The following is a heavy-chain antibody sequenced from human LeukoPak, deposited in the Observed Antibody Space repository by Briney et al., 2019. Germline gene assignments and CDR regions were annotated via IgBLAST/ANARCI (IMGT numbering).Heavy chain of an antibody. CDR2: IIPIFGTA. CDR1: GGTFSSYA. D-gene: IGHD5-24*01. V-gene: IGHV1-69*05. Sequence: SVKVSCKASGGTFSSYAISWVRQAPGQGLEWMGRIIPIFGTANYAQKFQGRVTITTDESTSTAYMELRSLRSDDTAVYYCASLKTDGYFDYWGQGTLVTVSS. CDR3: ASLKTDGYFDY. J-gene: IGHJ4*02.